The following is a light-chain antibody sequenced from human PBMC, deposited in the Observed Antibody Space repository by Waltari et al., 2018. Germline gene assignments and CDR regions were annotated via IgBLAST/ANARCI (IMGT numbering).Light chain of an antibody. J-gene: IGKJ2*01. V-gene: IGKV3-11*01. CDR1: QSVSSY. Sequence: EIVLTQSPATLSLSPGERATLSCRASQSVSSYLGWYQQKPGQAPRLLIYEASTRATGIPARLSGSGSGTDFTLTISSLEPEDFAVYYCQHRIDWPHTFGQGTKLEIK. CDR2: EAS. CDR3: QHRIDWPHT.